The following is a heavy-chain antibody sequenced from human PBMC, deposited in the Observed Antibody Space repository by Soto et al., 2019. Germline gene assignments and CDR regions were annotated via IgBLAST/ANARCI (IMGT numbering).Heavy chain of an antibody. Sequence: QITLKEAGPTLVKPTETLTLTCTFSGFSFTTTRMGVGWTRQPPGRALEWLEIIYWDGESRYNPLLRRRLTLTEDTSKNKVVLTMTNMDTKDTATYYCAHRDSTGTTTYFDSWGQGIPVTVAS. J-gene: IGHJ4*02. CDR2: IYWDGES. CDR1: GFSFTTTRMG. CDR3: AHRDSTGTTTYFDS. V-gene: IGHV2-5*02. D-gene: IGHD1-1*01.